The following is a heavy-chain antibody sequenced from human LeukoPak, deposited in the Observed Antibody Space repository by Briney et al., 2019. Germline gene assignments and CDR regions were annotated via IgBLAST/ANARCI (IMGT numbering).Heavy chain of an antibody. CDR3: AREAAPDY. V-gene: IGHV3-7*05. CDR1: GLPVRPSS. CDR2: IKEDGSEK. D-gene: IGHD6-25*01. J-gene: IGHJ4*02. Sequence: GGSLRLSCAASGLPVRPSSMSWVRQAPGKGLEWVANIKEDGSEKYYVDSVKGRFTISRDNAKNSLFLQMNSLRVEDTAVYYCAREAAPDYWGQGTLVTVSS.